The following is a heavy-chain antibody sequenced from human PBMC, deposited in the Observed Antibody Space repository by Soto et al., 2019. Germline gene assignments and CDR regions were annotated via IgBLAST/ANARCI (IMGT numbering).Heavy chain of an antibody. CDR3: ARDENSSGWSPIQG. CDR2: MNPNSGNT. CDR1: GYTFTRSD. D-gene: IGHD6-19*01. Sequence: ASVKVSCKASGYTFTRSDINWVRQATGQGLEWMGWMNPNSGNTGYAQKFQGRVTMTRDTSISTAYMELSSLRSEDTAVYYCARDENSSGWSPIQGWGQGTLVTV. J-gene: IGHJ4*02. V-gene: IGHV1-8*01.